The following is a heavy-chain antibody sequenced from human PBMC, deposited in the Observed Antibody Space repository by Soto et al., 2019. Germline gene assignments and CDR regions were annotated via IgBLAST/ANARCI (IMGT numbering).Heavy chain of an antibody. V-gene: IGHV3-30-3*01. CDR1: GFTFSSYA. Sequence: GGSLRLSCAASGFTFSSYAMHWDRQAPGKGLEWVAVISYDGSNKYYADSVKGRFTISRDNSKNTLYLQMNSLRAEDTAVYYCCLAVAGTFDYWGQGTLVTVSS. D-gene: IGHD6-19*01. CDR2: ISYDGSNK. CDR3: CLAVAGTFDY. J-gene: IGHJ4*02.